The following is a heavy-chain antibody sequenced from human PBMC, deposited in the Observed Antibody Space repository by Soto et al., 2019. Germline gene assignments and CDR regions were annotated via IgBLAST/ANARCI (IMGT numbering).Heavy chain of an antibody. CDR3: ATPGHYYYDSSGYYFDY. CDR2: IIPILGIA. J-gene: IGHJ4*02. CDR1: GGTFSSYT. D-gene: IGHD3-22*01. Sequence: SVKVSCKASGGTFSSYTISWVRQAPGQGLEWMGRIIPILGIANYAQKFQGRVTITADKSTSTAYMELSSLRSEDTAVYYCATPGHYYYDSSGYYFDYWSQGTLVTVSS. V-gene: IGHV1-69*02.